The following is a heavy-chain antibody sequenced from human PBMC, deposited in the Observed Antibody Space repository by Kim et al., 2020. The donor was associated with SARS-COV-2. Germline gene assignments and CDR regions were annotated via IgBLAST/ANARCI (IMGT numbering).Heavy chain of an antibody. Sequence: SETLSLTCTVSGGSISSSSYYWGWIRQPPGKGLEWIGSIYYSGSTYYNPSLKSRVTISVDTSKNQFSLKLSSVTAADTAVYYCARQSLWFGELLYGDAFDIWGQGTMVTVSS. CDR2: IYYSGST. J-gene: IGHJ3*02. D-gene: IGHD3-10*01. CDR1: GGSISSSSYY. V-gene: IGHV4-39*01. CDR3: ARQSLWFGELLYGDAFDI.